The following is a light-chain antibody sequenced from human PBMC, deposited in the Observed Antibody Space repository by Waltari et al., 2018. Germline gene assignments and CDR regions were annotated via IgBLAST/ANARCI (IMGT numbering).Light chain of an antibody. V-gene: IGKV3-20*01. J-gene: IGKJ1*01. CDR3: QHYVRLPAT. Sequence: EIVLTQSPGTLSLSQGERASLSCRASQSVSRTLSWYQQKPGQAPKLLIYGASIRATGIPDRFTGSGSGTDFSLTISSLESEDFAIYFCQHYVRLPATFGQGTKVEIK. CDR2: GAS. CDR1: QSVSRT.